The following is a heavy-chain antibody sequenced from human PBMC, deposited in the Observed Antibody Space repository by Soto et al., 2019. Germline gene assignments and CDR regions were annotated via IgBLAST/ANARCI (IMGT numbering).Heavy chain of an antibody. D-gene: IGHD6-19*01. CDR1: GGSIRDYY. Sequence: SETLSLTCTVSGGSIRDYYWGWIRQSPGKGLEWIGYIYYTGTTKYNPSLKSRVTISVDSSKNQFSLKLGSVTAADTAVYYCARSTVLSIAVAGWGQGTLVTVSA. V-gene: IGHV4-59*12. J-gene: IGHJ4*02. CDR3: ARSTVLSIAVAG. CDR2: IYYTGTT.